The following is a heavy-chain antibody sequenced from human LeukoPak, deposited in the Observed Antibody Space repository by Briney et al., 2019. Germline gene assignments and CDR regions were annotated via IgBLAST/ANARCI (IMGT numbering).Heavy chain of an antibody. V-gene: IGHV1-2*02. CDR1: GYTFTGYY. CDR3: ARSKRYSGYALDDAFDI. D-gene: IGHD5-12*01. CDR2: INPNSGGT. Sequence: ASVKVSCKASGYTFTGYYMHWVRQAPGQGLEWMGWINPNSGGTNYAQKFQGRVTMTRDTSISTAYMELSRLRSDDTAVYYCARSKRYSGYALDDAFDIWGQGTMVTVSS. J-gene: IGHJ3*02.